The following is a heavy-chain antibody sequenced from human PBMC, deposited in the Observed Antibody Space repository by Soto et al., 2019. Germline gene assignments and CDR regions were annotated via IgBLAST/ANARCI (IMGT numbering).Heavy chain of an antibody. V-gene: IGHV1-69*12. CDR1: GGSLSNYG. D-gene: IGHD4-17*01. Sequence: QVQLVQSGAEVKKPGSSVKVSCKASGGSLSNYGISWVRQAPGQGLEWMGGIIPVFGTANYAQKFQGRLTLTEDESTNIVYMDVTSLRSEATAVYYCARGDATKIVVTTYYALDVWGQGTTVTVSS. J-gene: IGHJ6*02. CDR3: ARGDATKIVVTTYYALDV. CDR2: IIPVFGTA.